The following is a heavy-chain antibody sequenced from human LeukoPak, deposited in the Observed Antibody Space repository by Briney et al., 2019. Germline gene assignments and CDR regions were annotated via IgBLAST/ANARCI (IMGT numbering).Heavy chain of an antibody. CDR2: INHSGST. V-gene: IGHV4-34*01. J-gene: IGHJ4*02. CDR3: ARGYSSSWYGVTDY. CDR1: GGSFSGYY. Sequence: TPSETLSLTCAVYGGSFSGYYSSWIRQPPGKGLEWIGEINHSGSTNYNPSLKSRVTISVDTSKNQFSLKLSSVTAADTAVYYCARGYSSSWYGVTDYWGQGTLVTVSS. D-gene: IGHD6-13*01.